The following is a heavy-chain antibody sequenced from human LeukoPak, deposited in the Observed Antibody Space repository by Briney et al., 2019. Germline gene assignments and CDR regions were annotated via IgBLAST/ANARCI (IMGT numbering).Heavy chain of an antibody. D-gene: IGHD3-3*01. Sequence: GASVTVSCKASGYTFTNYAVNWMRQAPGQRLEWMGWINTGNGDTKFSQNYQARVTITRDASASTAYMGLSSLTPEDTAVYFCARGLWSAHRREYYFDSWGQGTLVTVSS. V-gene: IGHV1-3*04. CDR1: GYTFTNYA. CDR3: ARGLWSAHRREYYFDS. J-gene: IGHJ4*02. CDR2: INTGNGDT.